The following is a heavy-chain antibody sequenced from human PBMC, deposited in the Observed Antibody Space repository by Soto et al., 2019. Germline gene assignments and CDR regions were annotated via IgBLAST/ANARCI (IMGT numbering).Heavy chain of an antibody. J-gene: IGHJ6*02. V-gene: IGHV5-51*01. Sequence: GESLKISCKGSGYSFTSYWIGWVRQMTGKGLEWMGIIYPGDADTRYSPSFQGQVTISADKSISTAYLQWSSLKASDTAMYYCARTAAAGKYYYGVAVWGQGTTVTVSS. CDR3: ARTAAAGKYYYGVAV. CDR2: IYPGDADT. CDR1: GYSFTSYW. D-gene: IGHD6-13*01.